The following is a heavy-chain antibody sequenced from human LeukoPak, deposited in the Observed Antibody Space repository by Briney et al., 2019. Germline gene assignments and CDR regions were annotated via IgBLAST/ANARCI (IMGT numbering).Heavy chain of an antibody. J-gene: IGHJ4*02. D-gene: IGHD1-26*01. V-gene: IGHV1-2*04. CDR3: ATSGGGIVGSTTTGDYFDY. Sequence: GASVKVSCKASGYMFTGYYIHWARQAPGQGPEWMGWINPNSGDTNFAQKFQGWVTMTRDTSISTAYMELSRLASDGTAYYYCATSGGGIVGSTTTGDYFDYWGQGTLVTVSS. CDR2: INPNSGDT. CDR1: GYMFTGYY.